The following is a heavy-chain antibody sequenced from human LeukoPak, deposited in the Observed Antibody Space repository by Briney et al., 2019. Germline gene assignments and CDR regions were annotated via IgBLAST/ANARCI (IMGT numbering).Heavy chain of an antibody. CDR2: ISGSGGST. V-gene: IGHV3-23*01. CDR1: GFTFRNYA. J-gene: IGHJ6*02. D-gene: IGHD2-15*01. CDR3: AKSSGDYIPDYYYYAMDV. Sequence: GGSLRLSCAASGFTFRNYAMSWVRQAPGKGLEWVSNISGSGGSTYQADSVKGRFTTSRDNYQNTVYLQMNSLRVEDTAVYYCAKSSGDYIPDYYYYAMDVWGQGTTVTVSS.